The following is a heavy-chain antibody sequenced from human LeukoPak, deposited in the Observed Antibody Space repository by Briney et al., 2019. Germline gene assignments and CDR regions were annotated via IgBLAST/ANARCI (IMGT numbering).Heavy chain of an antibody. Sequence: GGSLRLSCAASGFTFSSYGMHWVRQAPGKGLEWVAFIRYDGSNKYYADSVKGRFTISRDNSKDTLYLQMNSLRAEDTAVYYCAKDGNRIITMIVVVIPGDDYYYYMDVWGKGTTVTVSS. CDR2: IRYDGSNK. CDR3: AKDGNRIITMIVVVIPGDDYYYYMDV. J-gene: IGHJ6*03. CDR1: GFTFSSYG. D-gene: IGHD3-22*01. V-gene: IGHV3-30*02.